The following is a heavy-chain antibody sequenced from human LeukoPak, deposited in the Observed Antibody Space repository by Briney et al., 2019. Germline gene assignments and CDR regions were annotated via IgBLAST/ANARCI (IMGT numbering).Heavy chain of an antibody. Sequence: GGSLRLSCAASGFTFSSYTIAWVRQAPEKGLEWVSAISASGDSTYSADSVKGRFTVSRDNSKNTLYLQMNSLRAEDTAVYYCAKDWSSIVVVPAAIPWGQGTLVTVSS. CDR2: ISASGDST. CDR3: AKDWSSIVVVPAAIP. D-gene: IGHD2-2*01. CDR1: GFTFSSYT. J-gene: IGHJ5*02. V-gene: IGHV3-23*01.